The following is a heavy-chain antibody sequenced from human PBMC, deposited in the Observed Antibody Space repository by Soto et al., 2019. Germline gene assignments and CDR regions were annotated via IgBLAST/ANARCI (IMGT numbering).Heavy chain of an antibody. CDR2: ISYDGSNK. CDR3: AKDGTYGDYGFFDY. V-gene: IGHV3-30*18. Sequence: PGGSLRLSCAASGFTFSSYGMHWVRQAPGKGLEWVAVISYDGSNKYYADSVKGRFTISRDNSKNTLYLQMNSLRAEDTAVYYCAKDGTYGDYGFFDYWGQGTLVTVSS. J-gene: IGHJ4*02. D-gene: IGHD4-17*01. CDR1: GFTFSSYG.